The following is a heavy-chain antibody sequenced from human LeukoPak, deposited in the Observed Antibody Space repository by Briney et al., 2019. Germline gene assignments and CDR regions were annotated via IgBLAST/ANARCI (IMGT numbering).Heavy chain of an antibody. D-gene: IGHD3-9*01. V-gene: IGHV3-11*04. CDR1: GFTFSDYY. J-gene: IGHJ4*02. Sequence: PGGSLRLSCAASGFTFSDYYMNWIRQAPGKGLEWVSYISSSGSTIYCADSVKGRFTISRDNAKNSLYLQMNSLRAEDTAVYYCAKEGNYDILTGYYSDYWGRGTLVTVSS. CDR3: AKEGNYDILTGYYSDY. CDR2: ISSSGSTI.